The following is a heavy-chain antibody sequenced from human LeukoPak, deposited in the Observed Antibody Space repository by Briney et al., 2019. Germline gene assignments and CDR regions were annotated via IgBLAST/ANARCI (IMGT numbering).Heavy chain of an antibody. CDR3: AKGLNGISYAFDY. V-gene: IGHV3-43*02. J-gene: IGHJ4*02. CDR1: GFTFDAFS. D-gene: IGHD2-8*01. Sequence: AGSLRLSCTASGFTFDAFSMHWVRQTPGTGLELVSLISGDGLTTHSADSVKGRFTISSDNRKKSLFLQMDSLRGDDTAVYFCAKGLNGISYAFDYWGQGTRVTVSS. CDR2: ISGDGLTT.